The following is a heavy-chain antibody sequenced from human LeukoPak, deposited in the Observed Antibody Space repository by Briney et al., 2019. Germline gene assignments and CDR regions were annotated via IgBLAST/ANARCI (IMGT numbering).Heavy chain of an antibody. CDR3: ARGSSGWYSIDY. V-gene: IGHV4-4*07. D-gene: IGHD6-19*01. CDR1: GGSINNYY. J-gene: IGHJ4*02. Sequence: PSETLSLTCTVSGGSINNYYWSWIRQPAGKGLEWIGRIYSSGSTNYSPSLKSRVTMSVDTSKNQFSLKRSSVTAADTAVYYCARGSSGWYSIDYWGQGILVTVSS. CDR2: IYSSGST.